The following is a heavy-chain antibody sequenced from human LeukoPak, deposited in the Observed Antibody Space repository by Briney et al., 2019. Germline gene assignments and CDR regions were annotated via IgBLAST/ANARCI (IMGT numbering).Heavy chain of an antibody. D-gene: IGHD1-14*01. CDR1: GFTFISYS. Sequence: GGSVRLSCAASGFTFISYSMNWVRQAPGKGLECVSSISSSSSYIYHADPVKGRFTISRDGADNSLYLQMSGLRAEDTAVYYCARRNPSDRYDAFDIWGQGTMVTVSS. CDR2: ISSSSSYI. CDR3: ARRNPSDRYDAFDI. V-gene: IGHV3-21*01. J-gene: IGHJ3*02.